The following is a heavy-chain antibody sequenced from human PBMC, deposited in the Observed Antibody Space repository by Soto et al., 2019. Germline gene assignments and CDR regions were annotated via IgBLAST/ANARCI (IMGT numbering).Heavy chain of an antibody. CDR2: ISYDGSNK. J-gene: IGHJ4*02. Sequence: GGSLRLSCAASGFTFSSYGMHWVRQAPGKGLEWVAVISYDGSNKYYADSVKGRFTISRDNSKNTLYLQMNSLRAEDTAVYYCAKGIAARFDYWGQGTLVTVSS. D-gene: IGHD6-6*01. CDR1: GFTFSSYG. CDR3: AKGIAARFDY. V-gene: IGHV3-30*18.